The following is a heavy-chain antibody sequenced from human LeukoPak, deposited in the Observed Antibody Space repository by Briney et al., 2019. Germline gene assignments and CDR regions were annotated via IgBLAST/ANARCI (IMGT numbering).Heavy chain of an antibody. Sequence: GGSLRLSCAASGFTFSSYWMSWVRQAPGKGLEWVSIIYSDGTTYYADSVKCRFTISRDNSKNSLYLQMNSLRAEDTALYFCAKDFEGSRSYHCPFDYWGQETLVTVSS. CDR2: IYSDGTT. D-gene: IGHD3-10*01. CDR1: GFTFSSYW. V-gene: IGHV3-66*01. J-gene: IGHJ4*02. CDR3: AKDFEGSRSYHCPFDY.